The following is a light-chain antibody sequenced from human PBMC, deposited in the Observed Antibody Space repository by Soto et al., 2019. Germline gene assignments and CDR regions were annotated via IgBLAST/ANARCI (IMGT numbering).Light chain of an antibody. Sequence: QSALTQPRSVSGSTGQSVTISCTGTTSDVGGYYYVSWYQQHPGKAPKLMIYDVSKRPSGVPDRFSGSKSGNTASLTISGLQAEDESDYYCCSYAGSYTVVFGGGTKLTV. V-gene: IGLV2-11*01. CDR1: TSDVGGYYY. CDR2: DVS. J-gene: IGLJ2*01. CDR3: CSYAGSYTVV.